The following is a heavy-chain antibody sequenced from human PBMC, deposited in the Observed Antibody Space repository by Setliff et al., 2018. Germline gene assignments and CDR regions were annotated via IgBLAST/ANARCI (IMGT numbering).Heavy chain of an antibody. D-gene: IGHD5-12*01. CDR3: ARGGYSRGPPVYYFDY. CDR1: GGSFSGYY. Sequence: SETLSLTCAVYGGSFSGYYWSWIRQPPGKGLEWIGEINHSGSTNYNPSLKSRVTISVDTSKNQFSLKLSSVTAAGTAVYYCARGGYSRGPPVYYFDYWGQGTLVTVSS. J-gene: IGHJ4*02. V-gene: IGHV4-34*01. CDR2: INHSGST.